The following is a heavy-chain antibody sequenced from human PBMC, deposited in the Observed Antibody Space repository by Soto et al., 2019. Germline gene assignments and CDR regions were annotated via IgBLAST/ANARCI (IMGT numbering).Heavy chain of an antibody. D-gene: IGHD2-2*01. CDR1: GYSFTSYW. CDR2: IYPGDSDT. Sequence: PGESLKISCKGSGYSFTSYWIGWVRQMPGKGLEWMGIIYPGDSDTRYSPSFQGQVTISADRSISTAYLQWSSLKASDTAMYYCARQGSYCSSTSCYDEEYYYYYGMDVWGQGTTVTVSS. V-gene: IGHV5-51*01. J-gene: IGHJ6*02. CDR3: ARQGSYCSSTSCYDEEYYYYYGMDV.